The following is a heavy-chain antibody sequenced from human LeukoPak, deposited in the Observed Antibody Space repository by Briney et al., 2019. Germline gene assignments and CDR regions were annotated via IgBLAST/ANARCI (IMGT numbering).Heavy chain of an antibody. CDR3: ARLPDSWGELLPYFDY. V-gene: IGHV4-39*07. D-gene: IGHD3-10*01. Sequence: PSETLSLTCTVSGGSISSSSYYWGWIRQPPGKGLEWIGSIYYSGSTYYNPSLKSRVTISVDTSKNQFSLKLSSVTAADTAVYYCARLPDSWGELLPYFDYWGQGTLVTVSS. CDR2: IYYSGST. J-gene: IGHJ4*02. CDR1: GGSISSSSYY.